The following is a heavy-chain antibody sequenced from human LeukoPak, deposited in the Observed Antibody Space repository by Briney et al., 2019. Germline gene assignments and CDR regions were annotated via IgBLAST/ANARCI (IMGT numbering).Heavy chain of an antibody. V-gene: IGHV3-21*01. CDR3: ARFNVETTTYFDY. Sequence: GGSLRLSCAASGFTFITYSMNWVRQTPGKGLEWVSSISSSGSYIYYADSVKGRFTISRDNAKNSLYLQMNSLGVEDAAVYYCARFNVETTTYFDYWGQGAVVTVSS. CDR1: GFTFITYS. D-gene: IGHD5-18*01. CDR2: ISSSGSYI. J-gene: IGHJ4*02.